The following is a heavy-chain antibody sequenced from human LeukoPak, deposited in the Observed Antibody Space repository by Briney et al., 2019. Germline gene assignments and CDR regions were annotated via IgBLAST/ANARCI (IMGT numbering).Heavy chain of an antibody. CDR1: GFTFSSYA. Sequence: PGGSLRLSCAASGFTFSSYAMSWVRQAPVKGLEWVSAISGRGGSTYYADSVKGRFTISRDNSKNTLYLQMNSLRAEDTAVYYCAKRSEWELLYYFDYWGQGTLVTVSS. V-gene: IGHV3-23*01. CDR2: ISGRGGST. D-gene: IGHD1-26*01. CDR3: AKRSEWELLYYFDY. J-gene: IGHJ4*02.